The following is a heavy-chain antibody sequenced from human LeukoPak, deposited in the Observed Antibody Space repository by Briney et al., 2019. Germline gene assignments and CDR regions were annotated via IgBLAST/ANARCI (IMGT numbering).Heavy chain of an antibody. V-gene: IGHV1-2*02. J-gene: IGHJ6*02. CDR3: ARVLLGIAAAATFYGMDV. CDR2: INPNSGGT. CDR1: GYTFTGYY. D-gene: IGHD6-13*01. Sequence: ASVKVSCKASGYTFTGYYMHWVRQAPGQGLEWMGWINPNSGGTNYAQKFQGRVTMTRDTSISTAYMELSRLRSDDTAVYYCARVLLGIAAAATFYGMDVWGQGTTVTVPS.